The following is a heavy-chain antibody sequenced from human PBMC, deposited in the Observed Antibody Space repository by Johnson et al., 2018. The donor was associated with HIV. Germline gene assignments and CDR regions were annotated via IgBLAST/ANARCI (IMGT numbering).Heavy chain of an antibody. Sequence: VQLVESGGGLIQPGGSLRLSCAASGFTVSSKYMSWVRQAPGKGLAWVSVIYTGGNAYYADSVKGRFPHSRHNSKNKLYLQVDSLRVEDTAVYYCARGEGAYCGGDCYYAFDIWGQGTMVTVSS. CDR3: ARGEGAYCGGDCYYAFDI. CDR2: IYTGGNA. D-gene: IGHD2-21*02. J-gene: IGHJ3*02. V-gene: IGHV3-53*01. CDR1: GFTVSSKY.